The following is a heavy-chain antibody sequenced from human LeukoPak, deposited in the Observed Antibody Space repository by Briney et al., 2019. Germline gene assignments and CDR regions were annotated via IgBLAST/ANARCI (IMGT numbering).Heavy chain of an antibody. CDR2: ISSSGGST. V-gene: IGHV3-23*01. J-gene: IGHJ4*02. Sequence: GVSLTLSCAASVFTFCSYAMIGLPQAPGRGREWVSDISSSGGSTYYEDSVKGRFTTSRDNSKNTLYLQMNSLRAEDTAVYYCAKGTTGTTFGYWGQGTLVTVSS. CDR1: VFTFCSYA. CDR3: AKGTTGTTFGY. D-gene: IGHD4-17*01.